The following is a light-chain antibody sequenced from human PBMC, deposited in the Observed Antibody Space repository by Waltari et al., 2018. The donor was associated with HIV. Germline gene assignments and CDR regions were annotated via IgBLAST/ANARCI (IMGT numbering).Light chain of an antibody. CDR3: QQYYSIYT. CDR1: QSVLYSSNNKNY. Sequence: DIVMTQSPDSLAVSLGERDTINCKSSQSVLYSSNNKNYLAWYQQKPGQPPKLLIYWASTRESGVPDRFSGSGSGTDFTLTISSLQAEDVAVYYCQQYYSIYTFGQGTKLEIK. V-gene: IGKV4-1*01. CDR2: WAS. J-gene: IGKJ2*01.